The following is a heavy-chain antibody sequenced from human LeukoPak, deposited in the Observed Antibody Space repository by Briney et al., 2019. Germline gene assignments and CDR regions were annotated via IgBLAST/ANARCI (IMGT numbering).Heavy chain of an antibody. J-gene: IGHJ4*02. CDR3: VRWGPGAAVDY. V-gene: IGHV3-33*01. CDR1: GFTFKNHG. D-gene: IGHD6-13*01. Sequence: GGSLRLSCAASGFTFKNHGMYWVRQPPGKGLEWVAVIWFDGSNKYYAEAVQGRFTISRDNSRNILSLQMDSVRVEYTAVYYCVRWGPGAAVDYWGQGTQVTVSS. CDR2: IWFDGSNK.